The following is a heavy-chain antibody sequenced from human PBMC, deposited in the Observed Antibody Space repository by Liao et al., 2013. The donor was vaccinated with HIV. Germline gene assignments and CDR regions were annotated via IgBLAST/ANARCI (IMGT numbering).Heavy chain of an antibody. V-gene: IGHV4-61*02. J-gene: IGHJ4*02. CDR3: ARDQRN. CDR1: GGSITSGSYY. Sequence: QVELQESGPGLVKPSETLSLTCSVSGGSITSGSYYWNWIRLPAGKGLEWIGRIYSSGSSNYNPSLESRVTMSVDTSKNQFSLKLSSVTAADTAVYYCARDQRNWGQGTLVTVSS. CDR2: IYSSGSS.